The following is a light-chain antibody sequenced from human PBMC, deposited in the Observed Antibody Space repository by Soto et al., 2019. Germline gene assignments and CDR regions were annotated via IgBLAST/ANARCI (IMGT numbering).Light chain of an antibody. CDR2: DTS. CDR1: QSVSSY. Sequence: EIVLTQSPGTLSLSVGERVTLSCRASQSVSSYLACYQQTPGQVPRLLIYDTSNMATGTPDRFSGSGSGTDFTLTISRLEPEDFTVYYCQQYGSSPLTFGGGTTVEIK. CDR3: QQYGSSPLT. V-gene: IGKV3-20*01. J-gene: IGKJ4*01.